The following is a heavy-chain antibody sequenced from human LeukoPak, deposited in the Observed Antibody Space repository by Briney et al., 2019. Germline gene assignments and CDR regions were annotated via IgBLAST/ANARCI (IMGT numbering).Heavy chain of an antibody. J-gene: IGHJ4*02. CDR1: GGSFSGYY. V-gene: IGHV4-34*01. CDR3: ARYTLAAADY. D-gene: IGHD6-13*01. Sequence: SETLSLTCAVYGGSFSGYYWSWIRQPPGKGLEWIGSIYYSGSTYYNPSLKSRVTISVDTSKNQFSLKLSSVTAADTAVYYCARYTLAAADYWGQGTLVTVSS. CDR2: IYYSGST.